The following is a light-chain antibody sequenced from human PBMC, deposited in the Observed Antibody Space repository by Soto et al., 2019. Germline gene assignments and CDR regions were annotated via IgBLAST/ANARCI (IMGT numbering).Light chain of an antibody. V-gene: IGKV1-9*01. CDR2: AAS. CDR3: QQYNSYPWT. Sequence: IQLTQSPSSLSASVGDRVTITCRASQGISSYLAWYQQKPGKAPKLLIYAASSLQSGVPSRFSGSGSGTEFTLTITSLQPDDFATYYCQQYNSYPWTFGQGTKVDIK. J-gene: IGKJ1*01. CDR1: QGISSY.